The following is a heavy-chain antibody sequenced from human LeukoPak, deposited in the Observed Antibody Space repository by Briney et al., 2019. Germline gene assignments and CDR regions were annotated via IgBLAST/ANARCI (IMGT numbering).Heavy chain of an antibody. CDR2: IYTSGST. D-gene: IGHD6-13*01. J-gene: IGHJ3*02. CDR3: ARLTGYSSSWWRGYDAFDI. V-gene: IGHV4-61*02. CDR1: GGSISSSSYY. Sequence: PSETLSLTCTVSGGSISSSSYYWGWIRQPAGKGLEWIGRIYTSGSTNYNPSLKSRVTMSVDTSKNQFSLKLSSVTAADTAVYYCARLTGYSSSWWRGYDAFDIWGQGTMVTVSS.